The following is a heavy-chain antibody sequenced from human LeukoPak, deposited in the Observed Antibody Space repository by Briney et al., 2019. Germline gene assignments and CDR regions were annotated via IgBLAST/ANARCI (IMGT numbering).Heavy chain of an antibody. D-gene: IGHD6-19*01. V-gene: IGHV3-30-3*01. CDR2: ISYDGSNK. CDR1: GFTFSSYA. Sequence: GGSLRLSCAASGFTFSSYAMYWVRQAPGKGLEWVAVISYDGSNKYYADSVKGRFTISRDNSKNTLYLQMNSLRAEDTAVYYCARDFAGGSGWYVFTDYWGQGTLVTVSS. J-gene: IGHJ4*02. CDR3: ARDFAGGSGWYVFTDY.